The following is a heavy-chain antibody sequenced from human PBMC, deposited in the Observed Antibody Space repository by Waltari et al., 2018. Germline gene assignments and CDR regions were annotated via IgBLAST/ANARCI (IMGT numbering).Heavy chain of an antibody. CDR2: INPSGGST. CDR3: ARMFAGYYYDSSGYYSEYDY. Sequence: QVQLVQSGAEVKKPGASVKVSCKASGYTFTSYYLHWVRQAPGQGLEWMGIINPSGGSTRYAQKFQVSVTMTRDTATSTVYMEVSSLRSEDTAVYYCARMFAGYYYDSSGYYSEYDYWGQGTLVTVSS. V-gene: IGHV1-46*01. J-gene: IGHJ4*02. D-gene: IGHD3-22*01. CDR1: GYTFTSYY.